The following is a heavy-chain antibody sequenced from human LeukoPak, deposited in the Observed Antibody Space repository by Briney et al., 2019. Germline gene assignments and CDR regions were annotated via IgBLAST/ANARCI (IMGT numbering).Heavy chain of an antibody. CDR3: ASSGNYRFDY. CDR2: INTNIRIT. J-gene: IGHJ4*02. V-gene: IGHV3-48*02. Sequence: HPGGSLRLSCAASGFTFSSYSMNWVRQAPGKGLEWVSHINTNIRITAYADSVKGRFTISRDNAKNSLYLQMNSLRDEDTAVYYCASSGNYRFDYWGQGTLVTVSS. D-gene: IGHD1-26*01. CDR1: GFTFSSYS.